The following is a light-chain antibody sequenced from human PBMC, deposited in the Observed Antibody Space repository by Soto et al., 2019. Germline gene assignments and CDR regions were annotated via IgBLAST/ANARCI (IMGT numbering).Light chain of an antibody. CDR2: KAS. CDR3: QQYNSWT. V-gene: IGKV1-5*03. Sequence: DIKMTQSPSTLSASVGDRVTITCRASQSFNNWLAWYQQKPGKAPKLLIYKASNLESGVPSRFSGSGSGTEFTLTISSLQPDDFGTYYCQQYNSWTFGQGTKVEIK. J-gene: IGKJ1*01. CDR1: QSFNNW.